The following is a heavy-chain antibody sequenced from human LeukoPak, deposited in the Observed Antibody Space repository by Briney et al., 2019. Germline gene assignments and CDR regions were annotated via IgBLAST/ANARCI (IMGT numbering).Heavy chain of an antibody. Sequence: SETLSLTFTVSGGSISSGSFYWSWVRQPAGKGLEWIGRIYSSGSINYNPSLKSRVTISGDTSKNQFSLKVSSVSGADTAVYYCARERPGGYNNYYFDYWGQGTLVTVS. CDR2: IYSSGSI. CDR3: ARERPGGYNNYYFDY. D-gene: IGHD5-24*01. V-gene: IGHV4-61*02. J-gene: IGHJ4*02. CDR1: GGSISSGSFY.